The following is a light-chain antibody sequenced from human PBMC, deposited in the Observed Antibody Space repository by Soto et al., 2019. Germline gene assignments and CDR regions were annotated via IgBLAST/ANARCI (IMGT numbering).Light chain of an antibody. CDR3: QQYNSYSPVLT. Sequence: DIQMTQSHSTLSASVGDRVPITCRASQSISSCLAWSQQKPGKAPKLLTYDPSSLESGVPSRFIGSGSGTEFSLTISSLQPDDFATYYCQQYNSYSPVLTFGGGTKVEIK. CDR1: QSISSC. CDR2: DPS. V-gene: IGKV1-5*01. J-gene: IGKJ4*01.